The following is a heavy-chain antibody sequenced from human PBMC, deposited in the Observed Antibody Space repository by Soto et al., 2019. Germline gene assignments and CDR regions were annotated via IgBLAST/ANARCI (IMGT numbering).Heavy chain of an antibody. CDR3: ARQRVLPAQYFFDY. Sequence: SETLSLTCAVSGGSVSSGSYFWTWIRQSPGKGLEWIGYITDVGSTNYNPSLKSRVTISADTTKNHFSLNLRSVTAADTAVYYCARQRVLPAQYFFDYWGQGIPVTVYS. CDR1: GGSVSSGSYF. J-gene: IGHJ4*02. V-gene: IGHV4-61*03. D-gene: IGHD6-25*01. CDR2: ITDVGST.